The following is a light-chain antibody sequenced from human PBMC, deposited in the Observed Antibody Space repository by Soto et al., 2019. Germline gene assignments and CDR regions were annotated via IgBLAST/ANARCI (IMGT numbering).Light chain of an antibody. J-gene: IGLJ2*01. V-gene: IGLV6-57*02. CDR2: KDD. Sequence: NFMLTQPHSVSESPGKTVTISCTGSSGRIASNYVQWYQQRPGSAPTTVIYKDDQRPSGVPDRFSGSIDSSSNSASLTISGLKTEDGADYYCQSYDSSNHVVFGGGTNVTVL. CDR3: QSYDSSNHVV. CDR1: SGRIASNY.